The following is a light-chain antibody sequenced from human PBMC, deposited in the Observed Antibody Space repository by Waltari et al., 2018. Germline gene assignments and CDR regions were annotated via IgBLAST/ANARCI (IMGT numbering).Light chain of an antibody. CDR1: STDVGGSNY. J-gene: IGLJ2*01. V-gene: IGLV2-23*02. Sequence: QSALTKPASVSGSPGPSLPIPSPGTSTDVGGSNYVSWYQQQPGKAPQLMIYDVSKPPAGVSNRFSGSKSGNTASLTISGLQAEDEADYYCCSYAGSSTSFGGGTKLTVL. CDR2: DVS. CDR3: CSYAGSSTS.